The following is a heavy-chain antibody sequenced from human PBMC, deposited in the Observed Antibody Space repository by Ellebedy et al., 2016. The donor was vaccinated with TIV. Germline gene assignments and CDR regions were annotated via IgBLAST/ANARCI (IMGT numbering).Heavy chain of an antibody. Sequence: GGSLRLXCAASEFTFSYYSMNWVRQAAGKGLEWISYIVGTGTTTYYADSVKGRFTTSRDNSKNSLFLQMNSLRDDDTAVYYCARRGNYLGDAFDIWGQGAMVIVSS. D-gene: IGHD1-26*01. CDR1: EFTFSYYS. CDR3: ARRGNYLGDAFDI. V-gene: IGHV3-48*02. CDR2: IVGTGTTT. J-gene: IGHJ3*02.